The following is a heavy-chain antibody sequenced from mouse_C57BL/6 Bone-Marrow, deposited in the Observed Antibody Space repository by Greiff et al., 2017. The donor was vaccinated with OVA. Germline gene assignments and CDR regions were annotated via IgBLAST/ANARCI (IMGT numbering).Heavy chain of an antibody. CDR2: IYPGGGYT. J-gene: IGHJ3*01. D-gene: IGHD2-12*01. CDR1: GYTFTNYW. V-gene: IGHV1-63*01. Sequence: VQLVESGAELVRPGTSVKMSCKASGYTFTNYWIGWVKQRPGHGLEWIGDIYPGGGYTNYNEKFKGKATLTVDKSSSTAYMQFSSLTSEDSAIYYCASTYDSWFAYWGQGTTVTVSA. CDR3: ASTYDSWFAY.